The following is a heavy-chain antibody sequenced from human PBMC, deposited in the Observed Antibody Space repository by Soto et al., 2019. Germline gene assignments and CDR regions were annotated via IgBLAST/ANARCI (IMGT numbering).Heavy chain of an antibody. J-gene: IGHJ6*02. Sequence: GGSLRLSCAASGFTFSSYAMHWVRQSPGKGLEWVAVISYDGSNKYYADSVKGRFTISRDNSKNTLYLQMNSLRAEDTAVYYCARDSCTNGVCYTYYYGMDVWGQGTTVTVSS. CDR3: ARDSCTNGVCYTYYYGMDV. D-gene: IGHD2-8*01. CDR1: GFTFSSYA. CDR2: ISYDGSNK. V-gene: IGHV3-30-3*01.